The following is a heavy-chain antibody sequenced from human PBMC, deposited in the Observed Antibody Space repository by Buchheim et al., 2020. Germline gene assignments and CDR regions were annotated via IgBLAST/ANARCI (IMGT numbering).Heavy chain of an antibody. V-gene: IGHV3-30*18. CDR1: GFTFSSYG. CDR2: ISYDGSNK. J-gene: IGHJ4*02. Sequence: QVQLVESGGGVVQPGRSLRLSCAASGFTFSSYGMHWVRQAPGKGLEWVAVISYDGSNKYYADSVKGRFTISRDNSKNTLYLQMNSLRAEDTAAYYCAKDLGYDFWSGYLTYWGQGTL. D-gene: IGHD3-3*01. CDR3: AKDLGYDFWSGYLTY.